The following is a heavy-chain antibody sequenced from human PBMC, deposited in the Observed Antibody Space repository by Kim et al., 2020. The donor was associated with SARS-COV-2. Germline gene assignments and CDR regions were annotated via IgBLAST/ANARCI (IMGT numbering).Heavy chain of an antibody. CDR3: ARSMVAAAGRWFDT. V-gene: IGHV7-4-1*02. Sequence: ASVKVSCKASGYNFKNNVMNWVRQAPGQGLEWMGWISASTGNPTYAQGFTGRFVFSLDTSVSTAYLQISSLKAEDTAVYYCARSMVAAAGRWFDTLGQGT. J-gene: IGHJ5*02. CDR2: ISASTGNP. D-gene: IGHD6-13*01. CDR1: GYNFKNNV.